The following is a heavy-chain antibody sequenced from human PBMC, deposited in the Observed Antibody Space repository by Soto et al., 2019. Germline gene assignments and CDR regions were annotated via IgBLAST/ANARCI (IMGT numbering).Heavy chain of an antibody. J-gene: IGHJ6*02. V-gene: IGHV4-4*02. CDR2: IYHSGST. D-gene: IGHD2-2*02. CDR3: ARGPAGIVFVPAATPYYYYGMDV. CDR1: GGSISSSNW. Sequence: QVQLQESGPGLVKPSGTLSLTCAVSGGSISSSNWWSWVRQPPGKGLEWIGEIYHSGSTNYNPSLKSRVTISVDKSKNQFSLKLSSVTAADTAVYYCARGPAGIVFVPAATPYYYYGMDVWGQGTTVTVSS.